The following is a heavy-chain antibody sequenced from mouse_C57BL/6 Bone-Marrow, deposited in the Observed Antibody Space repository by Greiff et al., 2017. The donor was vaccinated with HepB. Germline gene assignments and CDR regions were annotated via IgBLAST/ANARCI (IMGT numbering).Heavy chain of an antibody. V-gene: IGHV1-22*01. CDR3: APNYDGGSWFAY. CDR2: INPNNGGT. Sequence: EVKLQQSGPELVKPGASVKMSCKASGYTFTDYNMHWVKQRHGKSLEWIGYINPNNGGTSYNQKFKGKATLTVNTSSSTAYMELRSLTSEDSAVYYCAPNYDGGSWFAYWGQGTLVTVSA. J-gene: IGHJ3*01. D-gene: IGHD1-1*01. CDR1: GYTFTDYN.